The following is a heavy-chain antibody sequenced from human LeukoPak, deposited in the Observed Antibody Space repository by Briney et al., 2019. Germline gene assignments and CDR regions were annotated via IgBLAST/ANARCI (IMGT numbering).Heavy chain of an antibody. J-gene: IGHJ6*03. CDR1: GYSFSSDYY. Sequence: SETLSLTCAVSGYSFSSDYYWGCIRQPPGKGLEWIGSMYHGGSTFYNPSLRSRVTVLVDTSKNQVSLKLSSVTAADTAVYYCARQQYQLLPFLDHYYMDVWGKGTTVTVSS. D-gene: IGHD2-2*01. CDR2: MYHGGST. V-gene: IGHV4-38-2*01. CDR3: ARQQYQLLPFLDHYYMDV.